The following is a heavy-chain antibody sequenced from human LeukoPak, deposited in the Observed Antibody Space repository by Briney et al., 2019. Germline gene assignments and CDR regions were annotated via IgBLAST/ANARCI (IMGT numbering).Heavy chain of an antibody. CDR3: ARRVAVAGNLFDY. D-gene: IGHD6-19*01. Sequence: GESLKISCKGSGYSFTSYWIGWVRQMPGKGLEWMGIIFPGDSDTRYSPSFQGQVTISADKSISTAYLQWSSLKASDTAMYYCARRVAVAGNLFDYWGQGTLVTVSS. CDR2: IFPGDSDT. V-gene: IGHV5-51*01. CDR1: GYSFTSYW. J-gene: IGHJ4*02.